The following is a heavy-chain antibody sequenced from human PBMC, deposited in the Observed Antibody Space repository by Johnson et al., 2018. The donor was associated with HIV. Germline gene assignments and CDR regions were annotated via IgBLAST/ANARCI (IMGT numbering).Heavy chain of an antibody. Sequence: QMLLVESGGGVVRPGGSLRLSCGASGFTFSSYGMHWVRQAPGKGLAWVAVISYDGSNKYYADSVKGRFAISRDNSKNTLYLQMNSLRAEDTAVYYCAREGGGYDGKGAFDIWGQGTMVTVSS. CDR3: AREGGGYDGKGAFDI. CDR2: ISYDGSNK. CDR1: GFTFSSYG. D-gene: IGHD5-12*01. J-gene: IGHJ3*02. V-gene: IGHV3-30*03.